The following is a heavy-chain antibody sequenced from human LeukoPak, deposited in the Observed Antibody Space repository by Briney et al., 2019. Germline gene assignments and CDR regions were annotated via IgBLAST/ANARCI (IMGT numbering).Heavy chain of an antibody. Sequence: GASVKVSCKASGGTFSSYAISWVRQAPGQGLEWMGGIIPIFGTANYAQKFQGRVTITTDESTSTAYMELSSLRSEDTAVYYCATDRAVYYYGSGSSRSFGYWGQGTLVTVSS. CDR3: ATDRAVYYYGSGSSRSFGY. V-gene: IGHV1-69*05. D-gene: IGHD3-10*01. CDR1: GGTFSSYA. J-gene: IGHJ4*02. CDR2: IIPIFGTA.